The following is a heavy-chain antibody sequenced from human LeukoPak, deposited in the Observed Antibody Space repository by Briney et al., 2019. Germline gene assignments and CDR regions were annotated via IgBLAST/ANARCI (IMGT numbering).Heavy chain of an antibody. CDR3: AKGSSGYIDCDY. D-gene: IGHD5-18*01. V-gene: IGHV3-23*01. Sequence: PGGSLRLSCAASGFTFINYAMSWVRQAPGMGLEWVSGISGGSDGTYYADSVKGRFTISRDNSKNTLYLQMNSLRAENTANYYCAKGSSGYIDCDYWGQGTLVTVSS. CDR1: GFTFINYA. J-gene: IGHJ4*02. CDR2: ISGGSDGT.